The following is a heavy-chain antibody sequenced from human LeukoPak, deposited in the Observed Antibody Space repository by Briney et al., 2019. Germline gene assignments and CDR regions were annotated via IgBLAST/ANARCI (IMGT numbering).Heavy chain of an antibody. V-gene: IGHV4-59*01. D-gene: IGHD3-16*01. CDR3: ARETSQKGAHYMDV. Sequence: SSETLSLTCTVYGGSISSYWWSWIRQPPGKGLEWIGHISDSGSTNYNSSLKSRLTISVDTSKNQFSLKLSSVTAADTAVYYCARETSQKGAHYMDVWGKGTTVTISS. J-gene: IGHJ6*03. CDR1: GGSISSYW. CDR2: ISDSGST.